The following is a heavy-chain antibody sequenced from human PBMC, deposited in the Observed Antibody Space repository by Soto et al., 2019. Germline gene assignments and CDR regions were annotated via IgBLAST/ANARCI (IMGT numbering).Heavy chain of an antibody. CDR2: ISERGSST. D-gene: IGHD1-1*01. J-gene: IGHJ4*02. CDR3: AKDKPGTTSFDY. CDR1: GFIFSSYA. V-gene: IGHV3-23*01. Sequence: PGGSLRLSCAGSGFIFSSYAMSWVRQAPGKGLEWVSAISERGSSTHYADSVKGRFTISRDTSKNTLYLQMNTLRAEDTAVYYCAKDKPGTTSFDYWGQGTLVTVSS.